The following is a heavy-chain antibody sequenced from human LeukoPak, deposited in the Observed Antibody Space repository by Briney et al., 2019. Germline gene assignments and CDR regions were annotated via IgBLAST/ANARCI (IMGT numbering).Heavy chain of an antibody. CDR3: ARGVVPHYYYYMDV. CDR2: INSDGST. D-gene: IGHD2-15*01. V-gene: IGHV3-74*01. J-gene: IGHJ6*03. Sequence: GGSLRLSCVASGFTFSNYWMHWVRQAPGKGLVWVSHINSDGSTNYADSVKGRFTTSRDNAKNTLYLQMNSLRAEDTAVYYCARGVVPHYYYYMDVWGKGTTDTISS. CDR1: GFTFSNYW.